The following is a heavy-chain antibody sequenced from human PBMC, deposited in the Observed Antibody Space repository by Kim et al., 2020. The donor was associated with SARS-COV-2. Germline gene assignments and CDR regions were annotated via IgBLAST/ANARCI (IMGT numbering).Heavy chain of an antibody. D-gene: IGHD3-10*01. CDR3: VRNGANYYSAVDV. CDR2: TNSEETIR. CDR1: GFAFSSYW. J-gene: IGHJ6*02. Sequence: GGSLRLSCAASGFAFSSYWMYWVRQTPGKGLVWVARTNSEETIRNYADSVRGRFTISRDNAKSTLYLQMNNLRVEDTALYYCVRNGANYYSAVDVWGQGTTVTVSS. V-gene: IGHV3-74*01.